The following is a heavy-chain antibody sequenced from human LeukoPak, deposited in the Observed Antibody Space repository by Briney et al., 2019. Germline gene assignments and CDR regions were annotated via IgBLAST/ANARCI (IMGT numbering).Heavy chain of an antibody. V-gene: IGHV4-38-2*01. D-gene: IGHD3-22*01. J-gene: IGHJ4*02. CDR1: GYSISSGYY. Sequence: SETLSLTCAVSGYSISSGYYWGWIRQPPGKGLEWIGSIYHSGSTYYNPSLKSRVTISVDTSKNQFSLKLSSVTAADTAVYYCARADRFSSGYFDYWGQGTLVTVSS. CDR3: ARADRFSSGYFDY. CDR2: IYHSGST.